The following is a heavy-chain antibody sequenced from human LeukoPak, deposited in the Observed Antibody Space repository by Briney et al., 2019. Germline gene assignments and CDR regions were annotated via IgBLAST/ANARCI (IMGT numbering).Heavy chain of an antibody. V-gene: IGHV4-59*08. CDR3: ARRVAVAGTIDY. J-gene: IGHJ4*02. CDR1: GGSISTYY. Sequence: SETLSLTCTVSGGSISTYYCSWIRQPPGKGLEWIGYIYYTGSTNYNPSLKSRVTISVDTSKNQFSLKLSSVTAADTAVYYCARRVAVAGTIDYWGQGTLVTVSS. CDR2: IYYTGST. D-gene: IGHD6-19*01.